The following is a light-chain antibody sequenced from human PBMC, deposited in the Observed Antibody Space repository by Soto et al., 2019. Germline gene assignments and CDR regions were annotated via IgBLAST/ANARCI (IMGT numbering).Light chain of an antibody. CDR2: AAS. Sequence: DIQMTQSPSSLSASVGDRVTITCRASQSISSYLNWYQQKPGKAPKLLIYAASSLQSGVPSRFSGSGSGTDFTLTISSLQTEDFATYYCHQSYSTPPLTFGGGTKVEIK. CDR1: QSISSY. CDR3: HQSYSTPPLT. V-gene: IGKV1-39*01. J-gene: IGKJ4*01.